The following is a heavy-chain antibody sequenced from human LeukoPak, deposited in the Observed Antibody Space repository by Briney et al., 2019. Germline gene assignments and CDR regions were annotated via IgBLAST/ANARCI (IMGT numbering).Heavy chain of an antibody. CDR1: GGSISSTSYY. CDR2: IYYSGST. D-gene: IGHD1-26*01. V-gene: IGHV4-39*07. CDR3: ARELIVGATTDNWFDP. J-gene: IGHJ5*02. Sequence: SETLSLTCTVSGGSISSTSYYWGWIRQPPGKGLEWIGSIYYSGSTYYNPSLKSRVTISVDTSKNQFSLKLSSVTAADTAVYYCARELIVGATTDNWFDPWGQGTLVTVSS.